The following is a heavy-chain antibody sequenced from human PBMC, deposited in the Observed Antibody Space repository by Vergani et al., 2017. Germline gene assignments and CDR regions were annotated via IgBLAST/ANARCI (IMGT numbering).Heavy chain of an antibody. Sequence: QVQLQESGPGLVKPSETLSLTCTVSGGSISSYYWSWIRQPPGKGLEWIGYIYYSGSTNYNPSLKSRVTISVDTSKNQFSLKLSSVTAADTAVYYCARGIAAAGYPQYYFDYWGQGTLVTVSS. D-gene: IGHD6-13*01. CDR1: GGSISSYY. J-gene: IGHJ4*02. CDR3: ARGIAAAGYPQYYFDY. CDR2: IYYSGST. V-gene: IGHV4-59*01.